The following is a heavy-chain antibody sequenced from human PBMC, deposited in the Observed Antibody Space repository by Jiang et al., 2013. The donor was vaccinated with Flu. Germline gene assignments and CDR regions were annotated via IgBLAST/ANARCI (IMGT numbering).Heavy chain of an antibody. D-gene: IGHD3-10*01. J-gene: IGHJ6*02. V-gene: IGHV4-34*01. CDR1: GGSFSGYY. Sequence: LLKPSETLSLTCAVYGGSFSGYYWSWIRQPPGKGLEWIGEINHSGSTNYNPSLKSRVTISVDTSKNQFSLKLSSVTAADTAVYYCARGPYYYGSGSYAFGNYYYGMDVWGQGTTVTVS. CDR3: ARGPYYYGSGSYAFGNYYYGMDV. CDR2: INHSGST.